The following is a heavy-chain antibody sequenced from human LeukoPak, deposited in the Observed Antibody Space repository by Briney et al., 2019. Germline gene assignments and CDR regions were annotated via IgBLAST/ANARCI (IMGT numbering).Heavy chain of an antibody. CDR2: ISGSGGST. CDR3: AKRQFNSASWGAFDI. Sequence: GGSLTRSCSASGFTFTTSAMRWPRQAPGKGLEGFASISGSGGSTYYPDSVKGRFTISRDNSKNTLYLQMNSLRAEDTAVYYCAKRQFNSASWGAFDIWGQGTMVSISS. V-gene: IGHV3-23*01. J-gene: IGHJ3*02. CDR1: GFTFTTSA. D-gene: IGHD7-27*01.